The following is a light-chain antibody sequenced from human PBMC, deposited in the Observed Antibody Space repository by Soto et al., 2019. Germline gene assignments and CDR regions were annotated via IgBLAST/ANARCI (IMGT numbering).Light chain of an antibody. CDR2: EVS. Sequence: QSVLTQPPSVSGSPGQSVTISCTGTSSDVGNYNRVSWYQQPPGTAPKVIIYEVSNRPSGVPDRFSGSKSGNTASLTISGLQAEDEADYYCSSYTRSSTYVFGTGTKLTVL. CDR1: SSDVGNYNR. V-gene: IGLV2-18*02. J-gene: IGLJ1*01. CDR3: SSYTRSSTYV.